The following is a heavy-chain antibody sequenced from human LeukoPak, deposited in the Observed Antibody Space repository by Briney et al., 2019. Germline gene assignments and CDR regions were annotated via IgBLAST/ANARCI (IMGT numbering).Heavy chain of an antibody. J-gene: IGHJ4*02. V-gene: IGHV4-4*07. CDR2: IYTTGRT. CDR1: SGSINSYF. CDR3: GRQGYTASHYFLDF. Sequence: SEPLSLTCTVSSGSINSYFWGWVRQPPGKGLEWIGRIYTTGRTHCNPSLKSRVTMSVDTSTNQFSLNLRSMTAADTAVYYCGRQGYTASHYFLDFWSQGTLVAVS. D-gene: IGHD1-26*01.